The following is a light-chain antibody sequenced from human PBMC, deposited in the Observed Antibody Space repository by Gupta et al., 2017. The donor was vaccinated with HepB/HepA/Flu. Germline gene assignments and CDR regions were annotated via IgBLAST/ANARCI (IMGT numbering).Light chain of an antibody. Sequence: EIVMTQSPATLSVSLGERATLSCRASQSISSSLAWYQQKPGQAPRLLIYAASTRATGIPARFSGSGSGTEFTLTVSSLQSEDFAVYYCQQYINWPLTFGQGTKLEIK. J-gene: IGKJ2*01. V-gene: IGKV3-15*01. CDR3: QQYINWPLT. CDR2: AAS. CDR1: QSISSS.